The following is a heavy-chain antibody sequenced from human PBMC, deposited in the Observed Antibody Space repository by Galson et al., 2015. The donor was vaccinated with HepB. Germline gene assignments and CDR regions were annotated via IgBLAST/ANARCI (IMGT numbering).Heavy chain of an antibody. CDR3: ARRIHLWVGPYFDY. CDR2: FYYSGNV. Sequence: SETLSLTCTVSGGSISSNNYYWLWIRQPPGKGLEWIASFYYSGNVYYSPSLKSRVTISVDSSKNQFSLNLSSVTAADTAVYYCARRIHLWVGPYFDYWGQGALVTVSS. D-gene: IGHD5-18*01. V-gene: IGHV4-39*01. J-gene: IGHJ4*02. CDR1: GGSISSNNYY.